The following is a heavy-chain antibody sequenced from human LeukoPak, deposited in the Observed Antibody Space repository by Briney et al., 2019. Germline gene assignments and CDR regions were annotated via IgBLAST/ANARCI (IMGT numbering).Heavy chain of an antibody. Sequence: PGGSLRISCAASGFTFSSYWMNWVRQAPGNGLEGVANIRQDGSEKYYVDSVKGRFTISRDNAKNSLYLQMNSLRAEDTAVYYCARDPHRGGDYDYWGQGTLVTVSS. D-gene: IGHD4-17*01. CDR2: IRQDGSEK. V-gene: IGHV3-7*01. CDR1: GFTFSSYW. J-gene: IGHJ4*02. CDR3: ARDPHRGGDYDY.